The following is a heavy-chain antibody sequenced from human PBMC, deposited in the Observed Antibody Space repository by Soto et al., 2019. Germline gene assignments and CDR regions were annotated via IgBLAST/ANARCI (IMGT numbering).Heavy chain of an antibody. CDR1: GGSFSGYY. V-gene: IGHV4-34*01. Sequence: PSETLSLTCAVYGGSFSGYYWSWIRQPPGKGLEWIGEINHSGSTNYNPSLKSRVTISVDTSKNQFSLKLSSVTAADTAVYYCARKVGYSSSWYDDQRWFDPWGQGTLVTVSS. CDR2: INHSGST. D-gene: IGHD6-13*01. CDR3: ARKVGYSSSWYDDQRWFDP. J-gene: IGHJ5*02.